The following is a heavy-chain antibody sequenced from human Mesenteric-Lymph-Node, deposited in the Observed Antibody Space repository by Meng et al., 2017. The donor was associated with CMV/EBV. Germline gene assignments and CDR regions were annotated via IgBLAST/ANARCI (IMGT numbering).Heavy chain of an antibody. CDR2: INPNSGGT. CDR1: GYTFTGYY. CDR3: ARDLDCRLGYCSTMGRYYYYYGMDV. J-gene: IGHJ6*02. V-gene: IGHV1-2*02. D-gene: IGHD2-2*01. Sequence: ASVKVSCKASGYTFTGYYTHWVRQAPGQGLEWMGWINPNSGGTNYAQKFQGRVTMTRDTSISTAYMELSRLRSDDTAVYYCARDLDCRLGYCSTMGRYYYYYGMDVWGQGTTVTVSS.